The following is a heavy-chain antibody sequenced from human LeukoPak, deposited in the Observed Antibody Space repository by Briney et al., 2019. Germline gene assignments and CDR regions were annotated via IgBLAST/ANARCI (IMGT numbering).Heavy chain of an antibody. J-gene: IGHJ4*02. D-gene: IGHD4-17*01. Sequence: SETLSLTCTVSGGSISSYYWSWIRQPPGKGLEWIGYIYYSGSTNYNPSLKSRVTISVDTSKNQFSLKLSSVTAADTAVYYCARGHGVTTSANFDYWGQGTLVTVSS. CDR3: ARGHGVTTSANFDY. V-gene: IGHV4-59*12. CDR1: GGSISSYY. CDR2: IYYSGST.